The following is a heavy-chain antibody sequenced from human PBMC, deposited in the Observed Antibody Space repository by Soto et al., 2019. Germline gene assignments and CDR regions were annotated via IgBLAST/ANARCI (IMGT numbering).Heavy chain of an antibody. CDR2: ISGGGGNT. D-gene: IGHD6-13*01. J-gene: IGHJ4*02. V-gene: IGHV3-23*01. Sequence: EVPLLESGGGLVQPGGSLRLSCEASGFTFSSYGMNWVRRAPGKGLEWVSGISGGGGNTHDAASVRGRFTISRDNSKNTLYLQMNSLRAEDTAVYYCANQSPYTNSWYGFDHWGQGTLVTVSS. CDR1: GFTFSSYG. CDR3: ANQSPYTNSWYGFDH.